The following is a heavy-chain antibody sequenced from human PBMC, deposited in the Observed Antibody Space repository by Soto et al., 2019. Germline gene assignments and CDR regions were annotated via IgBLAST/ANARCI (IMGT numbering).Heavy chain of an antibody. CDR2: IYSNGGT. J-gene: IGHJ6*02. CDR1: GDSIGTYN. CDR3: VRQGIGAPHGLVDV. V-gene: IGHV4-59*08. D-gene: IGHD3-10*01. Sequence: QVQLQASGPGLVKPSDTLSLTCTVSGDSIGTYNWGWIRQPPGKRLEWIGYIYSNGGTSYNPALTSRVPFSAATSTKHSPLRLSSVTAAATAVYYCVRQGIGAPHGLVDVWGQGTTVTVSS.